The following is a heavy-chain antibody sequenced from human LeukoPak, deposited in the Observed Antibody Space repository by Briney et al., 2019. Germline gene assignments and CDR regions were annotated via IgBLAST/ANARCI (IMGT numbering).Heavy chain of an antibody. Sequence: NSSETLSLTCTVSGGSISSYYWSWIRQPPGKGLEWIGYIYYSGSTNYNPSLKSRVTISVDTSKNQFSLKLSSVTAADTAVYYCARRLRFVGVWFDPWGQGTLVTVSS. J-gene: IGHJ5*02. V-gene: IGHV4-59*12. D-gene: IGHD3-10*01. CDR3: ARRLRFVGVWFDP. CDR2: IYYSGST. CDR1: GGSISSYY.